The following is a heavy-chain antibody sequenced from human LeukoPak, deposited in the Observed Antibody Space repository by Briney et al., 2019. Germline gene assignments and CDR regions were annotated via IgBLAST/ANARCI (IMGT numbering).Heavy chain of an antibody. J-gene: IGHJ1*01. V-gene: IGHV1-69*01. CDR3: ARDSSEFRSLLFR. D-gene: IGHD1-14*01. CDR2: ITPMFGTS. Sequence: EASVKVSCKASGGSFSRHTISWVRQSPGQGLEWMGGITPMFGTSNYAQKFRGRVTITADESTSTAYVELSSLRSEDTAVYYCARDSSEFRSLLFRWGQGTLVTVSS. CDR1: GGSFSRHT.